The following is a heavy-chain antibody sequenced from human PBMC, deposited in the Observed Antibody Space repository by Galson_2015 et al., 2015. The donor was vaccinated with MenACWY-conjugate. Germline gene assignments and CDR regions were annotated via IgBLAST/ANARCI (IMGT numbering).Heavy chain of an antibody. CDR2: INHSGST. Sequence: ETLSLTCTVSGGSISSSSYYWGWIRQPPGKGLEWIGEINHSGSTNYNPSLKSRVTISVDTSKNQFSLKLSSVTAADTAVYYCARGPSAMYNYWGQGTLVTVSS. CDR1: GGSISSSSYY. V-gene: IGHV4-39*07. D-gene: IGHD5-18*01. J-gene: IGHJ4*02. CDR3: ARGPSAMYNY.